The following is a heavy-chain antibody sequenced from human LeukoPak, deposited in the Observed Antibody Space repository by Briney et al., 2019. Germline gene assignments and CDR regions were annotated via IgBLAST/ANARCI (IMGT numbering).Heavy chain of an antibody. V-gene: IGHV3-23*01. CDR3: AREISSGWLDAFDI. Sequence: GGSLRLSCAASGFXFSSYAISWVRQAPGKGLEWVSGISGSGGSTYYADSVKGRFTISRDDAKNSLYLQMNSLRADDTAVYYCAREISSGWLDAFDIWGQGTMVTVSS. D-gene: IGHD6-19*01. CDR2: ISGSGGST. J-gene: IGHJ3*02. CDR1: GFXFSSYA.